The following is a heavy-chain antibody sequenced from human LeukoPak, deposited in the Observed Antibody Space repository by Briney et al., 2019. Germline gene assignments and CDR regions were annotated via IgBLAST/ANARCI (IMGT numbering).Heavy chain of an antibody. D-gene: IGHD3-3*01. CDR3: ARSGEERNGYYRVWFDP. CDR1: GGTFSSYA. CDR2: IIPIFGTA. Sequence: GASVKVSCKASGGTFSSYAISWVRQAPGQGLEWMGGIIPIFGTANYAQKFQGRVTITADESTSTAYMELSSLGSEDTAVYYCARSGEERNGYYRVWFDPWGQGTLVTVSS. J-gene: IGHJ5*02. V-gene: IGHV1-69*13.